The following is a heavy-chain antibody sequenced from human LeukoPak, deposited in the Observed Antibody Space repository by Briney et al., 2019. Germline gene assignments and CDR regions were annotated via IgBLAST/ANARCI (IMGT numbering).Heavy chain of an antibody. Sequence: ASVKVSCKASGYTFTNYCINWVRQAPGQGLEWMGWISAYSGNTNYAQKLQGRVTMTTDTSTSTAYMELRSLRSDDTAMFYCARGSYGNGYAIDYWGQGTLVTVSS. J-gene: IGHJ4*02. V-gene: IGHV1-18*01. CDR2: ISAYSGNT. CDR1: GYTFTNYC. CDR3: ARGSYGNGYAIDY. D-gene: IGHD5-12*01.